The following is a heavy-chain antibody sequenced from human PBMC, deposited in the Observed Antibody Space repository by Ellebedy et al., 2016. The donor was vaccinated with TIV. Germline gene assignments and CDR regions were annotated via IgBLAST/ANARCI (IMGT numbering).Heavy chain of an antibody. CDR1: GFTFSSYG. Sequence: GESLKIFCAASGFTFSSYGMHWVRQAPGKGLEWVAVIWYDGSNKYYADSVKGRFTISRDNSKNTLYLQMNSLRAEDTAVYYCARGLLMVYAIRGGIDYWGQGTLVTVSS. CDR2: IWYDGSNK. D-gene: IGHD2-8*01. J-gene: IGHJ4*02. V-gene: IGHV3-33*01. CDR3: ARGLLMVYAIRGGIDY.